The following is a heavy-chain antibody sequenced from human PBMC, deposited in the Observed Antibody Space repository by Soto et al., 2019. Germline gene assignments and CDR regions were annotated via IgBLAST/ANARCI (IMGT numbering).Heavy chain of an antibody. V-gene: IGHV3-33*01. CDR3: ARDRGPDIVVVPGRDYGMDV. J-gene: IGHJ6*02. D-gene: IGHD2-2*01. Sequence: QGQLVESGGGVVQPGRSLRLSCAASGFTFSSYGMHWVRQAPGKGLEWVAVRWYDGSNKYYADSVKGRFTISRDNSKNTLYLQMNSLRAEDTAVYYCARDRGPDIVVVPGRDYGMDVWGQGTTVTVSS. CDR1: GFTFSSYG. CDR2: RWYDGSNK.